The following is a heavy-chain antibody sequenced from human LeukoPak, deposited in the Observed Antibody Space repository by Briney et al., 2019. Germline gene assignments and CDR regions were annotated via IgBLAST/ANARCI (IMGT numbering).Heavy chain of an antibody. D-gene: IGHD3-10*01. CDR3: AREPTRGLYYYYGMDV. V-gene: IGHV3-33*08. CDR2: IWYGGSNR. J-gene: IGHJ6*02. Sequence: GGSLRLSCAASGFTFSSYWMSWVRQAPGKGLEWVAVIWYGGSNRYYADSVKGRFTISRDNSKNTLYLQMNSLRAEDTAVYYCAREPTRGLYYYYGMDVWGQGTTVTVSS. CDR1: GFTFSSYW.